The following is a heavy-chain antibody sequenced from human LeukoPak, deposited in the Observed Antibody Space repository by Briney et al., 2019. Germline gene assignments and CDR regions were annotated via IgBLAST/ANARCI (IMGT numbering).Heavy chain of an antibody. CDR1: GFTWGGYA. CDR3: AKDPLYCSSTSCPGY. V-gene: IGHV3-23*01. Sequence: PGGAPRLAYAASGFTWGGYAMSWVSPAPGTVLGWGQTSSGSGGSTYYADSVKGRFTISRDNSKNTLYLQMNSLRAEDTAVYYCAKDPLYCSSTSCPGYWGQGTLVTVSS. D-gene: IGHD2-2*01. J-gene: IGHJ4*02. CDR2: SSGSGGST.